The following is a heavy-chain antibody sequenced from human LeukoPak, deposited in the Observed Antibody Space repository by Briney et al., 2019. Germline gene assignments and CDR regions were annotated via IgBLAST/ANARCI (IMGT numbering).Heavy chain of an antibody. J-gene: IGHJ4*02. CDR2: IIPILGTA. V-gene: IGHV1-69*13. CDR1: GGTFSSYA. CDR3: ARGTAYDSSGYPTGESDY. D-gene: IGHD3-22*01. Sequence: SVKVSCKASGGTFSSYAISWVRQAPGQGLEWMGGIIPILGTANYAQKFQGRVTITADESTSTAYMELSSLRSEDTAVYYCARGTAYDSSGYPTGESDYWGQGTLVTVSS.